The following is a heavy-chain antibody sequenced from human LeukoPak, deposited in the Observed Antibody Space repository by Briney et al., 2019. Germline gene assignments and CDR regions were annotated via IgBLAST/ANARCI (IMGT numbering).Heavy chain of an antibody. CDR1: GFTFGDYA. Sequence: GGSLRLSCTASGFTFGDYAMSWVRQAPGKGLEWVGFIRSKAYGGTTEYAASVKGRFTISRDDSKSIAYLQMNSLKTEDTAVYYCAGELAAGYWGQGTLVTVSS. V-gene: IGHV3-49*04. J-gene: IGHJ4*02. CDR3: AGELAAGY. CDR2: IRSKAYGGTT. D-gene: IGHD6-13*01.